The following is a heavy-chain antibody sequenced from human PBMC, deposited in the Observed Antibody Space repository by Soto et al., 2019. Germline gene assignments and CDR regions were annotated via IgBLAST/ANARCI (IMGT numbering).Heavy chain of an antibody. V-gene: IGHV4-59*01. CDR1: GGSISSYY. J-gene: IGHJ5*01. CDR2: IYYSGST. D-gene: IGHD1-26*01. Sequence: QVQLQESGPGLVKPSETLSLTCSVSGGSISSYYWSWIRQPPGKGLEWIGYIYYSGSTNFNPSLKSRVTISVDMSKNQFALKLTSVTAADTAVYYCARGSTKKNLFDYWGQGTLVTVSS. CDR3: ARGSTKKNLFDY.